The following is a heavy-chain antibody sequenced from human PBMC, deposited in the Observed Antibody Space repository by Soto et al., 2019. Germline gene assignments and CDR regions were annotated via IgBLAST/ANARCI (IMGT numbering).Heavy chain of an antibody. D-gene: IGHD1-26*01. V-gene: IGHV3-7*03. Sequence: PGGSLRLSCTASGFMFGSYWMTWVRRVRGKGLQGVANIKRDGSEKYYVDFVWGRFTISRDNAENSVFLDMNNLRVDDTATYYCARVRATVYEIDYWGQGPLVTVSS. J-gene: IGHJ4*02. CDR2: IKRDGSEK. CDR3: ARVRATVYEIDY. CDR1: GFMFGSYW.